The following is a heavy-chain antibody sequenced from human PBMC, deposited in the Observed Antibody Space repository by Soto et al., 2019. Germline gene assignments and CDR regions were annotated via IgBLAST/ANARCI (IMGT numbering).Heavy chain of an antibody. D-gene: IGHD3-10*01. CDR3: ARSGDSYYYGSGDAFDI. CDR2: IIPILGIA. V-gene: IGHV1-69*04. Sequence: SVKVSCKASGYTFTSYGISWVRQAPGQGLEWMGRIIPILGIANYAQKFQGRVTITADKSTSTAYMELSSLRSEDTAVYYCARSGDSYYYGSGDAFDIWGQGTMVTVSS. CDR1: GYTFTSYG. J-gene: IGHJ3*02.